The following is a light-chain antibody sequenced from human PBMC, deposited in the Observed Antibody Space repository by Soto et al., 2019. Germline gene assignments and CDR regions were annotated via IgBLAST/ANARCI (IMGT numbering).Light chain of an antibody. V-gene: IGKV3-11*01. CDR1: QSVSNY. CDR2: DAS. CDR3: QHRYSWPRT. J-gene: IGKJ1*01. Sequence: EIVLTQSPATLSSSPGERATLSCRASQSVSNYLAWYQQKPGQAPRLLIFDASNRATGIPARFSAGGSGTDFTLTISSLEPEDFAIYYCQHRYSWPRTFGQGTKVEIK.